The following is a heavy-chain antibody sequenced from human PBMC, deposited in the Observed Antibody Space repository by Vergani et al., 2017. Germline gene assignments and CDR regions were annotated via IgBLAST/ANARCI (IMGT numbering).Heavy chain of an antibody. CDR3: ARESSSGCLDY. D-gene: IGHD6-19*01. CDR1: GFTVSSNY. Sequence: EVQLVESGGGLIQPGGSLRLSCAASGFTVSSNYMSWVRQAPGKGLEGVSVIYSGGSTYYAESVKGRFTISRDNSKNTLYLQMNSLRAEDTAVYYCARESSSGCLDYWGQGTLVTVSS. CDR2: IYSGGST. V-gene: IGHV3-53*01. J-gene: IGHJ4*02.